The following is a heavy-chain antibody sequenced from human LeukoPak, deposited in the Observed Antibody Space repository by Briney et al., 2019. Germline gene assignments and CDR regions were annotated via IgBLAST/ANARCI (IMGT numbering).Heavy chain of an antibody. J-gene: IGHJ3*02. CDR3: ARGTRLRYFDWLLSRVAFDI. D-gene: IGHD3-9*01. CDR1: GYTFTIYD. Sequence: GASGKVSCKASGYTFTIYDINWVRQATGQGLEWMGWMNPNSGNTGYAQKFQGRVTMTRTTSISTAYMELSSLRSEDTAVYYCARGTRLRYFDWLLSRVAFDIWGQGTMVTVSS. V-gene: IGHV1-8*01. CDR2: MNPNSGNT.